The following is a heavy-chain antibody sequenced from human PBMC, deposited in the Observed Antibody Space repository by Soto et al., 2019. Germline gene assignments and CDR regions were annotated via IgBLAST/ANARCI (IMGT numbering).Heavy chain of an antibody. CDR1: VFTFSSYA. Sequence: GSLRLGCAASVFTFSSYAMSWVRQAPGKGLEWVSAISGIGVSTYYADSVKGRFTISRDNSKNTLYLQMNSLRAEDTAVYYCAKDPSHIYYGSAYFDYWGQGTLVTVSS. D-gene: IGHD3-10*01. V-gene: IGHV3-23*01. J-gene: IGHJ4*02. CDR2: ISGIGVST. CDR3: AKDPSHIYYGSAYFDY.